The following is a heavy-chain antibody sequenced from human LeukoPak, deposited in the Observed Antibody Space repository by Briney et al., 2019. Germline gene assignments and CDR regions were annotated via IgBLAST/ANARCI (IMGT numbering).Heavy chain of an antibody. Sequence: SETLSLTCTVSGGSISSGGYYWSWIRQHPGKGLEWIGYIYYSGSTYYNPSLKSRVTISVDTSKNQFSLKLCSVTAADTAVYYCAPHGDYYYGMDVWGQGTTVTVSS. D-gene: IGHD3-10*01. CDR2: IYYSGST. CDR3: APHGDYYYGMDV. V-gene: IGHV4-31*03. J-gene: IGHJ6*02. CDR1: GGSISSGGYY.